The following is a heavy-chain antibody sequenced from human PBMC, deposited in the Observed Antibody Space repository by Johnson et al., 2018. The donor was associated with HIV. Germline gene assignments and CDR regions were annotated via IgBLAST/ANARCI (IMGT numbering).Heavy chain of an antibody. CDR3: TTEAGIELWLIDAFDM. CDR2: IKSETDGGTI. D-gene: IGHD5-18*01. Sequence: VQLVESGGGLVKPGGSLRLSCAASGFTFSNAWMSWIRQVPGKGLEWVGRIKSETDGGTIDYAAPVNGRFTISRDDSKNTLFLQMNSLKTEDTAIYYCTTEAGIELWLIDAFDMWGQGTMVTVSS. V-gene: IGHV3-15*01. J-gene: IGHJ3*02. CDR1: GFTFSNAW.